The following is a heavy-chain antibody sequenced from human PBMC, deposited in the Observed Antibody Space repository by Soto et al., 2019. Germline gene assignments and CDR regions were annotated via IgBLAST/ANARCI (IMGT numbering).Heavy chain of an antibody. J-gene: IGHJ4*02. CDR2: IYYSGST. D-gene: IGHD6-19*01. CDR3: ASPGYSSGRPL. V-gene: IGHV4-59*01. CDR1: EFTFSNYN. Sequence: GSLRLSCAASEFTFSNYNMNWVRQAPGKGLEWIGYIYYSGSTNYNPSLKSRVTISVDTSKNQFSLKLSSVTAADTAVYYCASPGYSSGRPLWGQGTLVTVSS.